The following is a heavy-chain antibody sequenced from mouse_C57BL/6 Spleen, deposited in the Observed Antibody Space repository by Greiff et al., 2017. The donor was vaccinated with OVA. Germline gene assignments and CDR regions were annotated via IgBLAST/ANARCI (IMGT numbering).Heavy chain of an antibody. V-gene: IGHV5-16*01. CDR1: GFTFSDYY. J-gene: IGHJ4*01. D-gene: IGHD1-1*01. Sequence: EVMLVESEGGLVQPGSSMKLSCTASGFTFSDYYMAWVRQVPEKGLEWVANINYDGSSTYYLDSLKSRFIISRDNAKNILYLQMSSLKSEDTATYYCARVATGGSSYMDYWGQGTSVTVSS. CDR3: ARVATGGSSYMDY. CDR2: INYDGSST.